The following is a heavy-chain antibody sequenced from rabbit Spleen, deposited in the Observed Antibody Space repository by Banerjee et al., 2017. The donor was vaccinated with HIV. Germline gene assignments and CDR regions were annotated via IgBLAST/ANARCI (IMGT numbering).Heavy chain of an antibody. D-gene: IGHD8-1*01. CDR3: ARDSASSFSSYGMDL. CDR2: VNTGNSAAT. V-gene: IGHV1S40*01. Sequence: QSLEESGGDLVKPGASLTLTCTASGVSFSANSYMCWVRQAPGRGLEWIGCVNTGNSAATYYASWAKGRFTISKTSSTTVTLQMTSLTAADTATYFCARDSASSFSSYGMDLWGPGTLSPS. CDR1: GVSFSANSY. J-gene: IGHJ6*01.